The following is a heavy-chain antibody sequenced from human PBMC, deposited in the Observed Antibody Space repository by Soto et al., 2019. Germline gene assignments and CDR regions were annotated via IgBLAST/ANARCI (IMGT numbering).Heavy chain of an antibody. CDR1: GFSFSSLA. D-gene: IGHD2-21*02. Sequence: GGSLRLSCAASGFSFSSLAMSWVRQAPGKGLEWVSSISGRGVDTLYADPVKGRFTISRENSRNTLYLQVNSLRAEDTAVYYCAKDQTDVTLFDYWGQGTLVTVSS. CDR2: ISGRGVDT. J-gene: IGHJ4*02. V-gene: IGHV3-23*01. CDR3: AKDQTDVTLFDY.